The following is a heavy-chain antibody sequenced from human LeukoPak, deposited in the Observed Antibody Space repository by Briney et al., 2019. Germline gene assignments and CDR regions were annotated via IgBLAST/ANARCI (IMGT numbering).Heavy chain of an antibody. Sequence: ASVKVSCKASGYTLTSYDINWVRQATGQGLEWMGRINTNSGDTDYAQNFQGRVTMTRETSLSTVYMELTSLRSDDTAVYYCARGSVQFWNGHTADVFDIWGQGTMVTVSS. D-gene: IGHD3-3*02. CDR3: ARGSVQFWNGHTADVFDI. CDR2: INTNSGDT. J-gene: IGHJ3*02. V-gene: IGHV1-8*01. CDR1: GYTLTSYD.